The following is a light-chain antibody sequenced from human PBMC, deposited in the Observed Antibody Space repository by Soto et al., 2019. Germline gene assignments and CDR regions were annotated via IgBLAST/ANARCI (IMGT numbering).Light chain of an antibody. CDR2: EVT. J-gene: IGLJ3*02. CDR3: SSFASSNTWV. CDR1: SSDVGAYNY. V-gene: IGLV2-8*01. Sequence: QSALTQPPSASGSPGQSVTISCTGTSSDVGAYNYVSWYQQHAGKAPKLVIYEVTKRPSGVPDRLSGSKSANTASLTVSGLHAEDEAHYYFSSFASSNTWVFGGGTKLTLL.